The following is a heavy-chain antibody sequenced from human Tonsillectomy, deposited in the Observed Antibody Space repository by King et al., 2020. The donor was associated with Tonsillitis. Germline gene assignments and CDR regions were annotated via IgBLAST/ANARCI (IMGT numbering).Heavy chain of an antibody. Sequence: VQLVQSGAEVKKPGSSVKVSCKASGGTFSSYAISWVRQAPGQGLEWMGRIIPILGIANYAQKFQGRVTITADKSTSTAYMELSSLGSEDTAVYYCAVTMDRGGTEYFQHWGQGTLVTVSS. CDR3: AVTMDRGGTEYFQH. CDR2: IIPILGIA. V-gene: IGHV1-69*09. CDR1: GGTFSSYA. D-gene: IGHD3-10*01. J-gene: IGHJ1*01.